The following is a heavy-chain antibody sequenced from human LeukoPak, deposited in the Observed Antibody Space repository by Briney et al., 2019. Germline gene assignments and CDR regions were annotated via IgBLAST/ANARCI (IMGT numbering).Heavy chain of an antibody. V-gene: IGHV1-69*06. CDR3: ASGRTDIVVVPATLRNYYFDY. J-gene: IGHJ4*02. D-gene: IGHD2-2*01. CDR2: IMPMFGTA. CDR1: GGTFSSYD. Sequence: SVTVSCKASGGTFSSYDISWVRQAPGQGLEWMGGIMPMFGTANYAQKFQGRVTITADKSTSTAYMELSSLRSEDTAMYYCASGRTDIVVVPATLRNYYFDYWGQGTLVTVSS.